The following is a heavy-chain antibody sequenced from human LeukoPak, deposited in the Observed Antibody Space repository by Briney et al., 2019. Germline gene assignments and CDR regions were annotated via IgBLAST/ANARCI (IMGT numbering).Heavy chain of an antibody. CDR3: ARCTASCYANAFDV. Sequence: AGGSLRLSCATSEFTFNNNAMSWVRQAPGKGLEWVSAINGGGDATEYADSVKGRFTISRDNSKNTLYLQMNSLRPDDTAVYYCARCTASCYANAFDVWGQGTLLTVSS. D-gene: IGHD2-2*01. J-gene: IGHJ3*01. CDR1: EFTFNNNA. V-gene: IGHV3-23*01. CDR2: INGGGDAT.